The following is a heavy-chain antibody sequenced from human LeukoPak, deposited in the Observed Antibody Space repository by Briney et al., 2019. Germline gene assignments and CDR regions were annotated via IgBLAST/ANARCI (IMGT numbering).Heavy chain of an antibody. Sequence: PGRSLRLSCAASGYTFSYYVMHWVRQAPGKGLEWVAVIWYDGSNKYYADSVKGRFTISRDNSKNTLYLLMNSLRADDTAVYYCARGSRRAAGALDSWGQGTLVTVSS. CDR3: ARGSRRAAGALDS. CDR2: IWYDGSNK. J-gene: IGHJ4*02. CDR1: GYTFSYYV. V-gene: IGHV3-33*01. D-gene: IGHD6-13*01.